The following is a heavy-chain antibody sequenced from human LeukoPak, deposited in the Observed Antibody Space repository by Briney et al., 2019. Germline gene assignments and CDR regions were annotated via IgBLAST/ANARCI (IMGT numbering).Heavy chain of an antibody. CDR2: ISWNSGSI. Sequence: GGSLRLSCAASGFTFDDYAMHWVRQAPGKGLEWVSGISWNSGSIGYADSVKGRFTISRDNAKNSLYLQMNSLRAEDTALYYCAKVRGYYDGSGYYAYFDYWGQGTLVTVSS. CDR3: AKVRGYYDGSGYYAYFDY. J-gene: IGHJ4*02. CDR1: GFTFDDYA. V-gene: IGHV3-9*01. D-gene: IGHD3-22*01.